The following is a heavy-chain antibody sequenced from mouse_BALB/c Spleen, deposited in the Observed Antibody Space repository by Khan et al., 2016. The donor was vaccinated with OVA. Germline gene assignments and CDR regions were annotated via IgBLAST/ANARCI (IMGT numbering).Heavy chain of an antibody. V-gene: IGHV2-6-1*01. CDR1: GFSLTNYG. D-gene: IGHD2-4*01. CDR3: TRLPYYHYNIIDF. Sequence: QVQLKQSGPGLVAPSQSLSITCTISGFSLTNYGVHWVRQSPGKGLEWVVVIRSDGSTTYNSALKYRRTISKENYKSQVFLKVNSLQTDDKAMYFCTRLPYYHYNIIDFWGQGTSVTVSS. J-gene: IGHJ4*01. CDR2: IRSDGST.